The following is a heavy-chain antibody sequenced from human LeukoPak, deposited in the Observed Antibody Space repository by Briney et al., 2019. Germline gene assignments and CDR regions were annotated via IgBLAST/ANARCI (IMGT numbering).Heavy chain of an antibody. Sequence: SGGSLRLSCEASGFTFRSYGMHWVRQAPGKGLEWVAFIRHDGSNKYYAGSVKGRFTISRDNSKSALFLHMDTVRADDTAFYYCAKDSPPTSEWLPDYWGQGTLVSISS. J-gene: IGHJ4*02. V-gene: IGHV3-30*02. CDR3: AKDSPPTSEWLPDY. CDR1: GFTFRSYG. D-gene: IGHD3-3*01. CDR2: IRHDGSNK.